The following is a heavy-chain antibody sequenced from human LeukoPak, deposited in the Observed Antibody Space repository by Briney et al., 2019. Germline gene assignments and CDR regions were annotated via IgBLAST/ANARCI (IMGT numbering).Heavy chain of an antibody. Sequence: SETLSLTCAVYGGSFSGYYWSWIRQPPGKGLEWIGEINHSGSTNYNPSLKSRVTISVDTSKNQFSLKLSSVTAADTAVYYCARAPYSSSWTPHGLTALDIWGQGTMVTVSS. CDR1: GGSFSGYY. V-gene: IGHV4-34*01. CDR2: INHSGST. J-gene: IGHJ3*02. D-gene: IGHD6-13*01. CDR3: ARAPYSSSWTPHGLTALDI.